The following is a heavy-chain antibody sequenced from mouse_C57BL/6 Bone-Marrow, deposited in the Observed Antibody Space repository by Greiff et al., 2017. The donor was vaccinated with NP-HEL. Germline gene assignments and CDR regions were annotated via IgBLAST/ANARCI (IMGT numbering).Heavy chain of an antibody. CDR2: ISNLAYSI. CDR1: GFTFSDYG. J-gene: IGHJ1*03. Sequence: EVKLMESGGGLVQPGGSLKLSCAASGFTFSDYGMAWVRQAPRKGPEWVAFISNLAYSIYYADTVTGRFTISRENAKNTLYLEMSSLRSEDTAMYYCARPYYYGSSYPSYWYFDVWGTGTTVTVSS. D-gene: IGHD1-1*01. CDR3: ARPYYYGSSYPSYWYFDV. V-gene: IGHV5-15*01.